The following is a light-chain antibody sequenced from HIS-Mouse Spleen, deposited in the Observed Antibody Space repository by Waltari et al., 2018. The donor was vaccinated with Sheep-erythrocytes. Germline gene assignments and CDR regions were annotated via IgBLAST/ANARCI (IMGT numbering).Light chain of an antibody. CDR3: CSYAGSSTPWV. J-gene: IGLJ3*02. V-gene: IGLV2-23*01. CDR2: EGS. Sequence: QSALTQPASVSGSPGQSITIPCTGTSGDVGSYTLVSWYQQHPGKAPKLMIYEGSKRPSGVSNRFSGSKSGNTASLTISGLQAEDEADYYCCSYAGSSTPWVFGGGTKLTVL. CDR1: SGDVGSYTL.